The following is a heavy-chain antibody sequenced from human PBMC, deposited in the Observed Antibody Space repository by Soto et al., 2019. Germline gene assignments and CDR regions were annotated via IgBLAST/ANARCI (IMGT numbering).Heavy chain of an antibody. CDR1: GGTVSSGGYY. J-gene: IGHJ4*02. Sequence: SETLSLTCTVSGGTVSSGGYYWSWIRQPPGKGLEWIGYISSRGSANYNPSLKSRVTISVDTSKNQFPLKLTSVTAADTAVYYCAMRGNYRYFVSWGQGTLVTVST. D-gene: IGHD1-7*01. V-gene: IGHV4-61*08. CDR2: ISSRGSA. CDR3: AMRGNYRYFVS.